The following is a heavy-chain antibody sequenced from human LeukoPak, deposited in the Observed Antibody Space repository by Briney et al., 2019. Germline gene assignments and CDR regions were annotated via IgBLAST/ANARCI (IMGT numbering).Heavy chain of an antibody. D-gene: IGHD1-7*01. J-gene: IGHJ3*02. CDR2: VYTRGST. CDR3: ARLITGTTTAFDI. V-gene: IGHV4-4*07. Sequence: GRVYTRGSTHYNPSLKTRLTMSVDTSKNQFSLKLSSVTAADTAVYYCARLITGTTTAFDIWGQGTMVTVSS.